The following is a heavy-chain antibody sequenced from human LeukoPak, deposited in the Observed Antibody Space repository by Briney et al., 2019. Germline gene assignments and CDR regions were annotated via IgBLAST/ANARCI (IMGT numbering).Heavy chain of an antibody. CDR1: GFTVSSNS. J-gene: IGHJ6*03. CDR2: ISSSGSTI. CDR3: ARDGYSYGYLNYYYYMDV. D-gene: IGHD5-18*01. V-gene: IGHV3-11*01. Sequence: GGSLRLSCTVSGFTVSSNSMSWVRQAPGKRLEWVSYISSSGSTIYYADSVKGRFTISRDNAKNSLYLQMNSLRAEDTAVYYCARDGYSYGYLNYYYYMDVWGKGTTVTISS.